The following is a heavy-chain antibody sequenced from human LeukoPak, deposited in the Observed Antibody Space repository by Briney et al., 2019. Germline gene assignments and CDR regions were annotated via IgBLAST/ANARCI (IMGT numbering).Heavy chain of an antibody. D-gene: IGHD5-18*01. CDR1: GFTFSSYS. V-gene: IGHV3-48*02. J-gene: IGHJ6*02. Sequence: PGGSLRLSCAASGFTFSSYSMNWVRQAPGKGLERVSYTSSSDSTKYYADSVKGRFTISRDNAKNSLYLQMNSLRDEDTAVYYCARVTDTAMDYFYGMDVWGQGTTVTVSS. CDR2: TSSSDSTK. CDR3: ARVTDTAMDYFYGMDV.